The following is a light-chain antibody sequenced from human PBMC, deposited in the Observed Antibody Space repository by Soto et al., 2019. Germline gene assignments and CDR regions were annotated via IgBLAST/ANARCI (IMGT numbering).Light chain of an antibody. J-gene: IGKJ1*01. Sequence: EIVLTQSPGTLSLSPGDTATLSCRASQSVYSTYLAWYQHKVGQAPRLLIYGSSTRATGIPDRFSGSGSGTDFTLTLRRLEPEDFAVCYCQQYGSSPSTFGQGTKVEVK. CDR1: QSVYSTY. V-gene: IGKV3-20*01. CDR3: QQYGSSPST. CDR2: GSS.